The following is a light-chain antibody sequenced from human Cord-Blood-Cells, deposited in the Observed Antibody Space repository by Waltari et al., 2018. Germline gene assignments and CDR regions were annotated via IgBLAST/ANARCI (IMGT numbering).Light chain of an antibody. J-gene: IGLJ3*02. CDR2: SNN. Sequence: QSVLTQPPSASGTPGQRVTISCSGSSSNLGSNTVNWYHQLPGTAPKLLIYSNNPRPSGVPDRFSGSKSGTSASLAISGLQSEDEADYYCAAWDDSLNGPVFGGGTKLTVL. V-gene: IGLV1-44*01. CDR1: SSNLGSNT. CDR3: AAWDDSLNGPV.